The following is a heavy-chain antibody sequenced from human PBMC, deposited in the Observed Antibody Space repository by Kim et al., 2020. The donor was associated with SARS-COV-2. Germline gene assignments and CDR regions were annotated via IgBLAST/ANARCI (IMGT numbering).Heavy chain of an antibody. V-gene: IGHV3-15*01. Sequence: GGSLRLSCAASGITFTNAWITWVRQVPGRGLEWVARIKSKRDGGTTDYATSVKGRFTISRDDSKTTVFLQMNSLKTEDTAVYSCTVHPPSSGWGHHDAFTIWGQGTMVTVSS. CDR3: TVHPPSSGWGHHDAFTI. D-gene: IGHD6-19*01. CDR1: GITFTNAW. J-gene: IGHJ3*02. CDR2: IKSKRDGGTT.